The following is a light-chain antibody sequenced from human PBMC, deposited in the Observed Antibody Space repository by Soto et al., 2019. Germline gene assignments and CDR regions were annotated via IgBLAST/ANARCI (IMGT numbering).Light chain of an antibody. V-gene: IGKV1-5*01. CDR3: QQYNSFPT. CDR2: DAS. Sequence: DIQMTQSPSSLSASVGDRVSITCRASQSVSSWLAWYQQKPGRAPRLLIYDASKLEAGVPSRFSGSGSETELSLTISSLQPDDFATYFCQQYNSFPTFGQGTKVDI. J-gene: IGKJ1*01. CDR1: QSVSSW.